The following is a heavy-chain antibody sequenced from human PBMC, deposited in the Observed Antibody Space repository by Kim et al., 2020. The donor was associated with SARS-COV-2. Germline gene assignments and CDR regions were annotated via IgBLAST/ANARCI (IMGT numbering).Heavy chain of an antibody. CDR3: ARVSGYSYGQGDY. V-gene: IGHV4-31*02. D-gene: IGHD5-18*01. Sequence: NPSLKRRVTIAVDTSKNQFSLTLSSVTAADTAVYYCARVSGYSYGQGDYWGQGTLVTVSS. J-gene: IGHJ4*02.